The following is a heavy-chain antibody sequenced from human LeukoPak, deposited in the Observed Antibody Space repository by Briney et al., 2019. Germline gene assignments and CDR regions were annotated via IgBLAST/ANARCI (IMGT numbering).Heavy chain of an antibody. D-gene: IGHD6-13*01. CDR3: ARSIAAAGKAGY. J-gene: IGHJ4*02. Sequence: ASVKVSCKASGYTFTSYGISWVRQAPGQGLEWMGWISAYNGNTNYAQKLQGRVTTTTDTSTSTAYMELRSLRSDDTAVYYCARSIAAAGKAGYWGQGTLVTVSS. CDR1: GYTFTSYG. V-gene: IGHV1-18*01. CDR2: ISAYNGNT.